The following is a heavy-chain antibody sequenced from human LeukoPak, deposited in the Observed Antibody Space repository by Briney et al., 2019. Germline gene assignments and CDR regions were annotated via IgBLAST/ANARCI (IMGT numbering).Heavy chain of an antibody. CDR1: GYTFNTYA. CDR3: ARDRRPNSAPGHYYFMGV. D-gene: IGHD2-8*01. J-gene: IGHJ6*03. V-gene: IGHV1-18*01. Sequence: ASVKVSCKASGYTFNTYAMNWVRQAPGQGLEWMGWISTYIDKTNYAQRLQGRVTMTTDISTSTAYMELRSLTSDDTAVYYCARDRRPNSAPGHYYFMGVWGKGTTVTVSS. CDR2: ISTYIDKT.